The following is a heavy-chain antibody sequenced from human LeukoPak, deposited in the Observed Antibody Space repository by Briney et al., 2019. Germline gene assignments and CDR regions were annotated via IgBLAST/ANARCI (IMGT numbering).Heavy chain of an antibody. J-gene: IGHJ4*02. D-gene: IGHD6-19*01. Sequence: ASVKLSCKASGYTFTGYYMHWVREAPGQGLEWMGWINPNSGGTNYAQKFQGRVTMTRDTSISTAYMELSRLRSDDTAVYYCARDQGQWLVSEFDYWGQGTLVTVSS. CDR3: ARDQGQWLVSEFDY. CDR2: INPNSGGT. CDR1: GYTFTGYY. V-gene: IGHV1-2*02.